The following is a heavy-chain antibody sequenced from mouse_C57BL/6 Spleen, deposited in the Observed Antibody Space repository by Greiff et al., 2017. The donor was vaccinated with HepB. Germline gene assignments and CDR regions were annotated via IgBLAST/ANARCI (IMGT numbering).Heavy chain of an antibody. J-gene: IGHJ4*01. Sequence: VQLQQSGAELARPGASVKLSCKASGYTFTSYGISWVKQRTGQGLEWIGEIYPRSGNTYYNEKFKGKATLTADKSSSTAYMELRSLTSEDSAVYFCARWLTTVVATSSYYAMDYWGQGTSVTVSS. D-gene: IGHD1-1*01. CDR1: GYTFTSYG. CDR3: ARWLTTVVATSSYYAMDY. V-gene: IGHV1-81*01. CDR2: IYPRSGNT.